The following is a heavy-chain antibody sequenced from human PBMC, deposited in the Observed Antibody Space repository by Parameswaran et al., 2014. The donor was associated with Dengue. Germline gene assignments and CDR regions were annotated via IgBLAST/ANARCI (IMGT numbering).Heavy chain of an antibody. D-gene: IGHD3-10*01. V-gene: IGHV1-69*06. J-gene: IGHJ4*02. Sequence: SWVRQAPGQGLEWMGGIIPIFGTTNYAQKFQGRVTITADKSTRTVYMDLSSLRSEDTAVYYCARDSRWFGEFGPDYWGQGTLVTVSS. CDR3: ARDSRWFGEFGPDY. CDR2: IIPIFGTT.